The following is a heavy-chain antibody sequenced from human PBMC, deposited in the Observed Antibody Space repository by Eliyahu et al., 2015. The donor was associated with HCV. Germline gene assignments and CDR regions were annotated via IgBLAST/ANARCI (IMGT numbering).Heavy chain of an antibody. CDR3: ASGGGGIAVTGTGGWFDP. J-gene: IGHJ5*02. V-gene: IGHV4-59*01. CDR1: GXSITTYY. D-gene: IGHD6-19*01. CDR2: IHYSGST. Sequence: QVQLQESGPGLVKPSETLSLXCTVSGXSITTYYWSWXRQPPGKGLEWIGYIHYSGSTNHNPSLKSRVTISIDTSKNQFSLNLTSVTAADTAMYYCASGGGGIAVTGTGGWFDPWGQGTLVTVSS.